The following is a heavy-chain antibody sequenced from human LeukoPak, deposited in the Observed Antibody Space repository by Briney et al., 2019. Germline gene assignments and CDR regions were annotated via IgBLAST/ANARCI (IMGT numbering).Heavy chain of an antibody. CDR3: ARDQYDTWSRRGNFDS. V-gene: IGHV3-9*01. D-gene: IGHD3-3*01. CDR2: ISWNSGSI. CDR1: GFTFDDYA. Sequence: GRSLRLSCAASGFTFDDYAMHWVRQAPGKGLEWVSGISWNSGSIGYADSVKGRFTISRDNAKNSLYLQMNSLRAEDTAVYYCARDQYDTWSRRGNFDSWGQGTLVIVSS. J-gene: IGHJ4*02.